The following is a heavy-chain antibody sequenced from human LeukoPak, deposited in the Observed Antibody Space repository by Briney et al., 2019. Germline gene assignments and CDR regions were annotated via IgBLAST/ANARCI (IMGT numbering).Heavy chain of an antibody. CDR2: ISSSSSYI. D-gene: IGHD3-22*01. Sequence: GGSLRLSCATSGFTFSSYSMNWVRQAPGKGLEWVSSISSSSSYIFYADSVKGRFTISRDNAKNSLYLQMNSLRAEDTAVYYCARDYYDSSGYPWFWNYWGHGTLVTVSS. CDR3: ARDYYDSSGYPWFWNY. J-gene: IGHJ4*01. V-gene: IGHV3-21*01. CDR1: GFTFSSYS.